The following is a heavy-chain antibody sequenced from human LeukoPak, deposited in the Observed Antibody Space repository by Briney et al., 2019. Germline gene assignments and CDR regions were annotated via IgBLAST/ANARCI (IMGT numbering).Heavy chain of an antibody. J-gene: IGHJ1*01. D-gene: IGHD6-19*01. Sequence: SETLSLTCAVYGGSFSGYYWSWIRQPPGKGLEWIGEINHSGSTNYNPSLKSRVTISVDTSKNQFSLKLSSVTGADTAVYYCARARPYSSGWYGDKYFQHWGQGTLVTVSS. V-gene: IGHV4-34*01. CDR3: ARARPYSSGWYGDKYFQH. CDR2: INHSGST. CDR1: GGSFSGYY.